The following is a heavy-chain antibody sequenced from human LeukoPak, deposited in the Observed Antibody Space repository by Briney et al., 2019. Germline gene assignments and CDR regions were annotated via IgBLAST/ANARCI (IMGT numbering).Heavy chain of an antibody. CDR1: GGSIGGYY. CDR2: IYYSGSP. Sequence: PSETLSLTCTVSGGSIGGYYWSWIRQPPGRGLEWIGNIYYSGSPNYSPSLKSRVAISVDTSKNQFSLNLSSMTAADTAVYYCARYGLVEFRNAFQYWGQGILVSVSS. D-gene: IGHD6-6*01. CDR3: ARYGLVEFRNAFQY. J-gene: IGHJ1*01. V-gene: IGHV4-59*01.